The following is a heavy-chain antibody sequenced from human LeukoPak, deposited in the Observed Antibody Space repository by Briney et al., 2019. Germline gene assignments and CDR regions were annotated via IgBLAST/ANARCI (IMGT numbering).Heavy chain of an antibody. Sequence: GGSLRLSCAASGFTFSTYRMSWVRQAPGKGLEWVANIKQDGNEKYYVDSVKGRFTISRDNAKNSLYLQMNSLRAEDTAVYYCARWHAAGLNFDSWGQGTLVTVSS. D-gene: IGHD6-13*01. CDR3: ARWHAAGLNFDS. V-gene: IGHV3-7*01. J-gene: IGHJ4*02. CDR1: GFTFSTYR. CDR2: IKQDGNEK.